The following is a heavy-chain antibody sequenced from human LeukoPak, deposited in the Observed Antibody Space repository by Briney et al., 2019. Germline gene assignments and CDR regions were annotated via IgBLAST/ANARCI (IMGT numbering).Heavy chain of an antibody. CDR2: INPNSGGT. Sequence: GASVKVSCKASGHTFTAYYMFWVRQAPGQGLERMGWINPNSGGTNYAPKFQGRVTMTRDTSISTAYMELSGLTPDDTAVYFCATYYSDTSARDWGQETLVTVSS. D-gene: IGHD3-22*01. CDR1: GHTFTAYY. V-gene: IGHV1-2*02. CDR3: ATYYSDTSARD. J-gene: IGHJ4*02.